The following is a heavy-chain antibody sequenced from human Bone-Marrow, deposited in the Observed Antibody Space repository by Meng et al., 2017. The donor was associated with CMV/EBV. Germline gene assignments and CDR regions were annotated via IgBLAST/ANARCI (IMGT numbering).Heavy chain of an antibody. CDR3: ASPSGYDAEDAFDI. D-gene: IGHD5-12*01. V-gene: IGHV4-39*01. CDR1: GGSISSSSYY. Sequence: SETLSLTCTVSGGSISSSSYYWGWIRQPPGKGLEWIGSIYYSGSTYYNPSLKSRVTISVDTSKNQFSLKLSSVTAADTAVYYCASPSGYDAEDAFDIWGQGTMVTVSS. CDR2: IYYSGST. J-gene: IGHJ3*02.